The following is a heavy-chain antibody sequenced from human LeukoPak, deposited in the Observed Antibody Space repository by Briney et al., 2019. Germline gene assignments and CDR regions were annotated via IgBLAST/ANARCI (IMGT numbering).Heavy chain of an antibody. Sequence: GGSLRLSCAASGFTFSDYGMHWVRQAPGKGLEWVAVLWSDGSNKYYADSVKGRFTISRDNSKNTLYLQMNSLRAEDTAVYYCAKDNAYYYDSSGYYYRRYFDYWGQGTLVTVSS. D-gene: IGHD3-22*01. CDR1: GFTFSDYG. CDR3: AKDNAYYYDSSGYYYRRYFDY. V-gene: IGHV3-30*02. J-gene: IGHJ4*02. CDR2: LWSDGSNK.